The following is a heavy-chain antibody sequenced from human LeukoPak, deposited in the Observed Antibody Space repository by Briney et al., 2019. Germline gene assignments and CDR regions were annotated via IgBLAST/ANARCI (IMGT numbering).Heavy chain of an antibody. J-gene: IGHJ4*02. CDR2: IWYDGSNK. D-gene: IGHD6-19*01. V-gene: IGHV3-33*01. CDR1: GFTFSSYG. CDR3: ARDGSSGWYWVDY. Sequence: PGGSLRLSCAASGFTFSSYGMHWVRQAPGKGLEGVAVIWYDGSNKYSADSVKGRFTISRDNSKNTLYLQMNSLRDEDTAVYYCARDGSSGWYWVDYWGQGTLVTVSS.